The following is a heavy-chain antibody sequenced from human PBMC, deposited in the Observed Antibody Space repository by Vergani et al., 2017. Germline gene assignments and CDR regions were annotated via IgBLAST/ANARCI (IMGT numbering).Heavy chain of an antibody. CDR2: ISSSGSSV. J-gene: IGHJ4*02. CDR3: ARPPVGGAARPSSLLV. CDR1: GFTFSSHS. Sequence: EVQLVESGGGLVQPGGSLRLSCAVSGFTFSSHSMNWVRQAPGKGPEWLSYISSSGSSVYYADSVKGRFTISRDNAKNSLFLQMDSLRAGDTAVYYCARPPVGGAARPSSLLVWGQGTLVTVSS. D-gene: IGHD6-6*01. V-gene: IGHV3-48*01.